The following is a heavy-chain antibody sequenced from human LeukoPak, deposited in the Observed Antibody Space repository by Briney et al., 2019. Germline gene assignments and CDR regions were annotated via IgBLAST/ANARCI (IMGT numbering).Heavy chain of an antibody. CDR3: AKESSSSSSRYYYYYGMDV. CDR2: ISGSGGST. D-gene: IGHD6-6*01. V-gene: IGHV3-23*01. J-gene: IGHJ6*02. CDR1: GFTFSSYA. Sequence: GGSLGLSCAASGFTFSSYAMSWVRQAPGKGLEWVSAISGSGGSTYYADSVKGRFTISRDNSKNTLYLQMNSLRAEDTAVYYCAKESSSSSSRYYYYYGMDVWGQGTTVTVSS.